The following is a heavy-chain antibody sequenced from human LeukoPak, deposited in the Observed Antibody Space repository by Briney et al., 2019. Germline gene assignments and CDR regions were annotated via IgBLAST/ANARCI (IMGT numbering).Heavy chain of an antibody. J-gene: IGHJ3*02. Sequence: SVKVSCKASGGTFRSYAISWVRQAPGQGLAGMGGIIPMFGTPNYAQKFQGRVRITADESTSTAYMELSSLRSEDTAVYYCAKTLGYCSTTGCYGAFDIWGQGTMVTVSS. V-gene: IGHV1-69*13. CDR3: AKTLGYCSTTGCYGAFDI. CDR1: GGTFRSYA. D-gene: IGHD2-2*01. CDR2: IIPMFGTP.